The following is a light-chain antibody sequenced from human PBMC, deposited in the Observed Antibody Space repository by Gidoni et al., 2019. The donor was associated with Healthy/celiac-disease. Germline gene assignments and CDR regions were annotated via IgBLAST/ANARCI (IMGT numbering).Light chain of an antibody. V-gene: IGKV3-20*01. CDR3: QQYGSSPFT. CDR1: QRVSSSY. CDR2: GAS. Sequence: IVLTQSPGTLSLSPGERATLFCRASQRVSSSYLAWYQQKPGQAPRLLIYGASSRATGIPVRFSGSGSGTDFTLTISRLEPEDFAVYYCQQYGSSPFTFGPGTKVDIK. J-gene: IGKJ3*01.